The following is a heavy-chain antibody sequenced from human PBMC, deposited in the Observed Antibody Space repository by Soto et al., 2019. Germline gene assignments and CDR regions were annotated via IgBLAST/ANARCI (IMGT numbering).Heavy chain of an antibody. J-gene: IGHJ6*02. CDR2: IYGGGNT. CDR1: GFTVSSNY. V-gene: IGHV3-66*01. Sequence: EVQLVESGGGLVQPGGSLRLSCAASGFTVSSNYMNWVRQTPGKGLEWVSIIYGGGNTYYADSVKARFTISRDNSKNTLYLQMNSPRAEDTAVYYCAREDYYNGMDVWGQGTTVTVSS. CDR3: AREDYYNGMDV.